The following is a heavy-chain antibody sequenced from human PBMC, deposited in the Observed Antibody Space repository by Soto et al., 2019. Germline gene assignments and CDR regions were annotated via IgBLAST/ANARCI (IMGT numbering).Heavy chain of an antibody. CDR2: IIPIFGTA. V-gene: IGHV1-69*13. CDR1: GGTFSSYA. Sequence: SVKVSCKASGGTFSSYAISWVRQAPGQGLEWMGGIIPIFGTANYAQKFQGRVTITADESTSTAYMELSSLRSEDTAVYYCARDPTRLRLGELLTDPHVYYYYGMDVWGQGTTVTVSS. D-gene: IGHD3-16*01. CDR3: ARDPTRLRLGELLTDPHVYYYYGMDV. J-gene: IGHJ6*02.